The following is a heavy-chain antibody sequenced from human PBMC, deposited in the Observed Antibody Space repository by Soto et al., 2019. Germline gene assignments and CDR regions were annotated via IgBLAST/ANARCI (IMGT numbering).Heavy chain of an antibody. J-gene: IGHJ4*02. CDR1: GLTFSSYG. Sequence: QVYLVESGGGVVQPGRSLRLSCAASGLTFSSYGMHWVRQAPGKGLEWVAVISRDGRAEYYADSVKGRFTISRDNSKNTTSLQMDSLRAEDTAVYYCAKEGNILGAPGYLSFDYWGQGTLVIVSS. CDR3: AKEGNILGAPGYLSFDY. CDR2: ISRDGRAE. D-gene: IGHD2-2*01. V-gene: IGHV3-30*18.